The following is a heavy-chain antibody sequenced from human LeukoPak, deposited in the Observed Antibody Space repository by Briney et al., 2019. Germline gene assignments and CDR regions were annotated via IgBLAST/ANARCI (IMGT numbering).Heavy chain of an antibody. CDR3: ATVEAFLYSQFDP. J-gene: IGHJ5*02. Sequence: GASVKVSCKASGGTFSTFAISWVRQAPGKGLEWMGGIIPIFGTANYAQKFQGRLTITADGSTSTTYMELRSLRSEDTAVYYCATVEAFLYSQFDPWGQGTLVTVSS. V-gene: IGHV1-69*13. D-gene: IGHD3-3*02. CDR2: IIPIFGTA. CDR1: GGTFSTFA.